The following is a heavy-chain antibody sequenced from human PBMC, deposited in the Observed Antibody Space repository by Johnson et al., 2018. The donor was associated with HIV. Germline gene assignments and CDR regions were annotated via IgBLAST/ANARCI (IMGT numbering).Heavy chain of an antibody. CDR3: ASLSDDAFDF. V-gene: IGHV3-20*04. CDR1: GFTFDDYG. Sequence: VESGGGVVRPGGSLRLSCAASGFTFDDYGMSWVRQAPGKGLEWVSGINWNGGRTGYADSVKGRFTISRDNSENTLYLQMNSLKAEDTAVYYCASLSDDAFDFWGQGTMVIVSS. CDR2: INWNGGRT. J-gene: IGHJ3*01.